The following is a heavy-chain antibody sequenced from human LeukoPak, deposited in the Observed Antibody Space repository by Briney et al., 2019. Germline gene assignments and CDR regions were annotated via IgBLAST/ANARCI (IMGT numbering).Heavy chain of an antibody. Sequence: ASVKVSCKASGYTFTSYGISWVRQAPGQGLEWMGWISAYNGNTNYAQKLQGGVTMTTDTSTSTAYMELRSLRSDDTAVYYCARTYYYGSGTALDAFDIWGQGTMVTVSS. CDR1: GYTFTSYG. CDR3: ARTYYYGSGTALDAFDI. D-gene: IGHD3-10*01. J-gene: IGHJ3*02. CDR2: ISAYNGNT. V-gene: IGHV1-18*01.